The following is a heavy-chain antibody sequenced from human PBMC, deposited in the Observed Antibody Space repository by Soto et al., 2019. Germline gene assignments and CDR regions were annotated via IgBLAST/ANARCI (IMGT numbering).Heavy chain of an antibody. CDR3: ARGGFRGSSSYYYYYGMDV. CDR2: IGTAGDT. J-gene: IGHJ6*02. Sequence: GGSLRLSCAASGFTFSSYDMHWVRQATGKGLEWVSAIGTAGDTYYPGYVKGRFTISRENAKNSLYLQMNSLRAGDTVVYYCARGGFRGSSSYYYYYGMDVWGQGTTVTVSS. D-gene: IGHD6-6*01. CDR1: GFTFSSYD. V-gene: IGHV3-13*01.